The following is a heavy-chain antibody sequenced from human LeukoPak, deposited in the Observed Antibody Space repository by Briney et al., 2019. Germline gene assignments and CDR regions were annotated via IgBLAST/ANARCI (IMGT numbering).Heavy chain of an antibody. J-gene: IGHJ4*02. Sequence: PGGSLRLSCAASGFTFSSYEMNWVRQAPGKGLEWVSYISSSGNTIYYADSVKGRFAISRDNAKNALYLEMNSLRAEDTAVYYCEREGGSYPDCWGQGTLVTVSS. D-gene: IGHD1-26*01. CDR2: ISSSGNTI. CDR3: EREGGSYPDC. CDR1: GFTFSSYE. V-gene: IGHV3-48*03.